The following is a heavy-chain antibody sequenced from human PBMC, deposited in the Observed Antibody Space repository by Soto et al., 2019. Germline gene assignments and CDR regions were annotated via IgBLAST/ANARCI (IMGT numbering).Heavy chain of an antibody. Sequence: KPSETLSLTCTVSGGSVSSGIYYWSWIRHPPGKGLEWIGYIYYSGSTNYNPSLKSRVTISVDTSKNQFSLKLSSVTAADTAVYYCARGPSWFGEPNNWFDPWGQGTLVTVSS. J-gene: IGHJ5*02. CDR2: IYYSGST. D-gene: IGHD3-10*01. CDR3: ARGPSWFGEPNNWFDP. V-gene: IGHV4-61*01. CDR1: GGSVSSGIYY.